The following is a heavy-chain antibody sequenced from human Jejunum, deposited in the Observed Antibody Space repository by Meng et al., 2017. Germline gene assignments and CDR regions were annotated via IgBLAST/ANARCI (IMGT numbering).Heavy chain of an antibody. CDR3: ARDSETYPTYFDY. CDR1: GGSVSSGFYY. CDR2: ISDSGTT. Sequence: VPVQESGPCLLRPSDTLSLTCTVSGGSVSSGFYYWSWIRQPTGKGLEWIGYISDSGTTNYNPSLKSRVTMSVDTSKNHFSLKLTSVTAADTAVYFCARDSETYPTYFDYWGQGTLVTVSS. D-gene: IGHD5-24*01. J-gene: IGHJ4*02. V-gene: IGHV4-61*03.